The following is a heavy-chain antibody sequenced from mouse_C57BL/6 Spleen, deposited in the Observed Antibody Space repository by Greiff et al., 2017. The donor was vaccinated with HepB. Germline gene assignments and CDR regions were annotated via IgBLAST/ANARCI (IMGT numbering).Heavy chain of an antibody. CDR3: ARPPYGRDAY. Sequence: EVKLVESGGDLVKPGGSLKLSCAASGFTFSSYGMSWVRQTPDKRLEWVATISSGGSYTYYPDSVKGRFTISRDNAKNTLYLQMSSLKSEDTAMYYCARPPYGRDAYWGQGTLVTVSA. CDR2: ISSGGSYT. J-gene: IGHJ3*01. CDR1: GFTFSSYG. D-gene: IGHD1-1*01. V-gene: IGHV5-6*01.